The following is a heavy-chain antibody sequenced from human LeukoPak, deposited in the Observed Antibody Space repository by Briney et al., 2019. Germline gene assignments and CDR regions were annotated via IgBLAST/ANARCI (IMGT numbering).Heavy chain of an antibody. CDR2: INHSGST. J-gene: IGHJ5*02. CDR1: GGSFSGYY. Sequence: SETLSLTCAVYGGSFSGYYWSWIRQPPGKRLEWIGEINHSGSTNYNPSLKSRVTISVDTSKNQFSLKLSSVTAADTAVYYCASHIAARPSDWFDPWGQGTLVTVSS. CDR3: ASHIAARPSDWFDP. V-gene: IGHV4-34*01. D-gene: IGHD6-6*01.